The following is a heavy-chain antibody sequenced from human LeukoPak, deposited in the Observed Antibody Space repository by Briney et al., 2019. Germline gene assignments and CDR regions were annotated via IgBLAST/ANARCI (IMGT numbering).Heavy chain of an antibody. CDR1: GGSISSGGFY. CDR3: ARTYYDSRLDY. D-gene: IGHD3-22*01. J-gene: IGHJ4*02. Sequence: SETLSLTCAISGGSISSGGFYWSWIRQHPGKGLEWIGYIYYSGSTYYNPSLKSRVTISVDTSKNQFSLKLTSVTAADTAVYYCARTYYDSRLDYWGQGTLVTVSS. V-gene: IGHV4-31*11. CDR2: IYYSGST.